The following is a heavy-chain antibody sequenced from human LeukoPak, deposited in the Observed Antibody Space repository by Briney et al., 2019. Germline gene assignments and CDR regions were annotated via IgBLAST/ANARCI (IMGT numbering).Heavy chain of an antibody. J-gene: IGHJ4*02. Sequence: PGGSLRLSCAASGFTFSSHWMHWVRQAPGKGLVWVSRINSDGSSISYADSVKGRFTISRDNSKNTVYLQMNSLRGEDTALYYCAKASGSTYFDYWGQGTLVTVSS. CDR1: GFTFSSHW. V-gene: IGHV3-74*01. D-gene: IGHD5-12*01. CDR3: AKASGSTYFDY. CDR2: INSDGSSI.